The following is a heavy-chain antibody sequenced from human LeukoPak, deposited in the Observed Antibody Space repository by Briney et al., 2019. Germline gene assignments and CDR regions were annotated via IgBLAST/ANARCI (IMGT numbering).Heavy chain of an antibody. Sequence: TGGSLRLSCAASGFTFSTYSMTWVRQAPGKGLEWVSVIFNSGDKTFYADSVKGRFTTSRGNSKNTLYLQMNSMRAEDTAVYYCAKDVVPDSGWDLDYWGQGTLVTVSS. V-gene: IGHV3-23*01. D-gene: IGHD6-19*01. CDR1: GFTFSTYS. CDR3: AKDVVPDSGWDLDY. J-gene: IGHJ4*02. CDR2: IFNSGDKT.